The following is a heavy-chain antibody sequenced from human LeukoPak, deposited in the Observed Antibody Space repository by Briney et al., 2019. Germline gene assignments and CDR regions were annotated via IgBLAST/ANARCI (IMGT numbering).Heavy chain of an antibody. CDR1: GFTLSSYE. CDR2: ISSSSSTS. Sequence: GGSLRLSCAASGFTLSSYEMNWVRQAPGKGLEWVSYISSSSSTSYYADSVKGRFTISRDNAKNSLYLQMNILRDEDTAVYYCVSRSQQLVPLYWYFDFWGRGTLVTVSS. CDR3: VSRSQQLVPLYWYFDF. D-gene: IGHD6-13*01. J-gene: IGHJ2*01. V-gene: IGHV3-48*03.